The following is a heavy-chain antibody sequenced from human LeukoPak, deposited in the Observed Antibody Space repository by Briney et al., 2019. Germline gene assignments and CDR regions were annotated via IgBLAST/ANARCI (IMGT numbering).Heavy chain of an antibody. V-gene: IGHV1-46*01. Sequence: ASVKVSCMASGYTFTTYYMHWVRQAPGQGLEWMGMINPTRGSATYAQKFRDRVTMTRDTSTSTVYMGLSGLTSEDTAVYYCARESHNVAWHLGGYWGQGTLVTVSS. CDR2: INPTRGSA. CDR3: ARESHNVAWHLGGY. J-gene: IGHJ4*02. CDR1: GYTFTTYY. D-gene: IGHD1-1*01.